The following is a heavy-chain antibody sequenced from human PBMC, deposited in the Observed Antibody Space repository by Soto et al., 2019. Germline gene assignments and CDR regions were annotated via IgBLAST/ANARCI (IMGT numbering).Heavy chain of an antibody. Sequence: GGSLILSCAASGFTFSSYAMSWVRQAPGKGLEWVSAISGSGGSTYYADSVKGRFTISRGNSKNTLYLQMNSLRAEDTAVYYCAKGGLTTLDYYYYMDVWGKGTTVTVSS. CDR3: AKGGLTTLDYYYYMDV. CDR1: GFTFSSYA. D-gene: IGHD4-17*01. J-gene: IGHJ6*03. CDR2: ISGSGGST. V-gene: IGHV3-23*01.